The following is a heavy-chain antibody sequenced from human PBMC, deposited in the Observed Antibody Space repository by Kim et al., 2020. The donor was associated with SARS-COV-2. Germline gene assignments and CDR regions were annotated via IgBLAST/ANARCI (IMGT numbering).Heavy chain of an antibody. Sequence: SETLSLTCAVYGGSFSGYYWSWIRQPPGKGLEWIGEINHSGSTNYNPSLKSRVTISVDTSKNQFSLKLSSVTAADTAVYYCARGAGAKGSLNYWGQGTLVTVSS. J-gene: IGHJ4*02. CDR2: INHSGST. CDR3: ARGAGAKGSLNY. V-gene: IGHV4-34*01. CDR1: GGSFSGYY. D-gene: IGHD3-10*01.